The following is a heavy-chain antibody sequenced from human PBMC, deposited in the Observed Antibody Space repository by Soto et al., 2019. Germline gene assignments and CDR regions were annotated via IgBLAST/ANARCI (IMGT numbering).Heavy chain of an antibody. V-gene: IGHV2-70*01. CDR2: IDWNDDK. D-gene: IGHD6-19*01. Sequence: VSGPTLVNPTQTLTLTCTFSGVSLSTSGLCVSWIRQPPGKALECLALIDWNDDKYYSTSLKTRLTISKDTSKTQVVLTMTNLDPVDTATYYCARSSGYYYYYVIEVWGQWTTVTISS. CDR1: GVSLSTSGLC. J-gene: IGHJ6*02. CDR3: ARSSGYYYYYVIEV.